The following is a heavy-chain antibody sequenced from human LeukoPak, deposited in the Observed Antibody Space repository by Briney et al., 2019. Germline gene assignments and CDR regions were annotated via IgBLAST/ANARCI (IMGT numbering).Heavy chain of an antibody. V-gene: IGHV3-48*01. CDR3: ARASSGWSFDY. Sequence: PGGSLRLSCAASGFTFSSYSMNWVRQAPGKGLEWVSYISSSSSTIYYADSVKGRFTISRDNAKNSLYLQMSSLRAEDTAVYYCARASSGWSFDYWGQGTLVTVSS. D-gene: IGHD6-19*01. CDR2: ISSSSSTI. CDR1: GFTFSSYS. J-gene: IGHJ4*02.